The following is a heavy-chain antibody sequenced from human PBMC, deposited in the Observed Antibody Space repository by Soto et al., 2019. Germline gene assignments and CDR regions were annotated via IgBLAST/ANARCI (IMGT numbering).Heavy chain of an antibody. Sequence: QITLKESVPTLVKPTQTLTLTCDFSGVSLTTGGVGGGWVRQPPGEALEWLALIYWDDDERDNPSLKTRLTITKDHSKHQVVLIMTNMDPVDTATYYCAHSRNLITEDAQVGDFDSWGQGTLVTV. CDR3: AHSRNLITEDAQVGDFDS. CDR1: GVSLTTGGVG. V-gene: IGHV2-5*02. J-gene: IGHJ4*02. CDR2: IYWDDDE. D-gene: IGHD3-10*01.